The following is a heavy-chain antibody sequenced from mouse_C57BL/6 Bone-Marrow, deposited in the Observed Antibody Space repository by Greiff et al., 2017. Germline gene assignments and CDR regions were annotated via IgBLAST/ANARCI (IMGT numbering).Heavy chain of an antibody. D-gene: IGHD2-4*01. Sequence: VQLQQSGPELVKPGASVKISCKASGYTFTDYYMNWVKQSHGKSLEWIGDINPNNGGTSYNQKFKGKATLTVDKSSSTAYMELRSLTSEDSAVYYCARGIYYDYDDDVNVWGTGTTVTVSS. CDR2: INPNNGGT. CDR3: ARGIYYDYDDDVNV. J-gene: IGHJ1*03. V-gene: IGHV1-26*01. CDR1: GYTFTDYY.